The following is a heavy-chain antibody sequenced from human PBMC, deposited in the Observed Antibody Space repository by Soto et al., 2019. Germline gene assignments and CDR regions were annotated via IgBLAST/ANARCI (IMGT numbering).Heavy chain of an antibody. J-gene: IGHJ4*01. D-gene: IGHD2-15*01. V-gene: IGHV4-39*01. Sequence: PSETLSLTCTVSGGSISSSSYYWGWIRQPPGKGLEWIGSIYYSGSTYYNPSLKSRVTISVDTSKNQFSLKLSSVTAADTAVYYCARRGYCSGGSCYPPPFDYWGHGTLVTFSS. CDR3: ARRGYCSGGSCYPPPFDY. CDR1: GGSISSSSYY. CDR2: IYYSGST.